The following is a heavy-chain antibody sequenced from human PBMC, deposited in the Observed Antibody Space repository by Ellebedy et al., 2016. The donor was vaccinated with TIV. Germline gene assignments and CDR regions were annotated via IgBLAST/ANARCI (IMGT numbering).Heavy chain of an antibody. CDR1: GFTFSNYA. CDR2: ISSGGGST. J-gene: IGHJ4*02. D-gene: IGHD4-17*01. CDR3: ARVHNNGDLPYY. V-gene: IGHV3-23*01. Sequence: GGSLRLSCAASGFTFSNYAMSWVRQAPGKGLEWVSAISSGGGSTYYADSVKGRFTISRDNAKNTLYLQMNSLGADDTAVYYCARVHNNGDLPYYWGQGTLVTVSS.